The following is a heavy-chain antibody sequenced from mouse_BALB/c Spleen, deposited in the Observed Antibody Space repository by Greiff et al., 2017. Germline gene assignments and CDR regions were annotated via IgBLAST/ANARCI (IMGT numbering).Heavy chain of an antibody. Sequence: QVQLQQSGAELVRPGTSVKISCTASGYTFTNYWLGWVKQRPGHGLEWIGDIYPGGGYTNYNEKFKGKATLTADTSSSTAYMQLSSLTSEDSAVYYCARAETGNQFDYWGQGTTLTVSS. CDR3: ARAETGNQFDY. J-gene: IGHJ2*01. V-gene: IGHV1-63*02. CDR1: GYTFTNYW. CDR2: IYPGGGYT. D-gene: IGHD4-1*01.